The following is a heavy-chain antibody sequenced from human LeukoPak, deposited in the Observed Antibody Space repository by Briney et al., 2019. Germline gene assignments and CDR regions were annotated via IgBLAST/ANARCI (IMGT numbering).Heavy chain of an antibody. CDR3: ARDSGYDSTAPFDY. CDR1: GFGFSTYS. Sequence: GGPLRLSCAASGFGFSTYSMNWVRQAPGKGLEWVSSITSGSSYIYYADSVKGRLTISRDNAKNSLYLQMNSLTAEDTAVYYCARDSGYDSTAPFDYWGQGTLVTVSS. J-gene: IGHJ4*02. V-gene: IGHV3-21*01. D-gene: IGHD5-12*01. CDR2: ITSGSSYI.